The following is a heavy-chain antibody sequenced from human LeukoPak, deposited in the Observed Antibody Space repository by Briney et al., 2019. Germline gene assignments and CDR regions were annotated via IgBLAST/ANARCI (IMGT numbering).Heavy chain of an antibody. CDR3: ARDRFLRD. D-gene: IGHD5-24*01. V-gene: IGHV1-18*04. CDR1: GYTFTDYY. Sequence: ASVKVSCKASGYTFTDYYMHWVRQAPGQGLEWMGWISAYNGNTNYAQKLQGRVTMTTDTSTSTAYMELRSLRSDDTAVYYCARDRFLRDWGQGTLVTVSS. J-gene: IGHJ4*02. CDR2: ISAYNGNT.